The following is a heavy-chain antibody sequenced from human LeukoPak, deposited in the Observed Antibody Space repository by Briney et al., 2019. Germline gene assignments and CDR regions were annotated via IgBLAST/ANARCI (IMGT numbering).Heavy chain of an antibody. J-gene: IGHJ4*02. CDR3: ARRGSGTYFLDY. D-gene: IGHD1-26*01. V-gene: IGHV4-59*08. Sequence: PSETLFLTCTASAGPFSSYYGAWIRRPPGWGLERIGYIYYSGTTNHNPSRKSRVTISVDTSKNQFALKLSSVTAADTAVYYCARRGSGTYFLDYWGQGTLVTVSS. CDR2: IYYSGTT. CDR1: AGPFSSYY.